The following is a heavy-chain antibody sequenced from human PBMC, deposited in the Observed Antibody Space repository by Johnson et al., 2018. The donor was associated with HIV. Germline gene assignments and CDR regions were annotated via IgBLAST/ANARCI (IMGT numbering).Heavy chain of an antibody. V-gene: IGHV3-30*04. CDR1: GFTFSSYA. D-gene: IGHD3-16*01. CDR2: ISYDGSNK. CDR3: ARSYYDYVWGSYKTYYPGTPAVYAFDI. J-gene: IGHJ3*02. Sequence: QVQLVESGGGVVQPGRSLRLSCAASGFTFSSYAMHWVRQAPGKGLEWVAVISYDGSNKYYADSVKGRFTISRDNSKNTLYLQMNSLRAEDTAVYYCARSYYDYVWGSYKTYYPGTPAVYAFDIWGQGTMVTVSS.